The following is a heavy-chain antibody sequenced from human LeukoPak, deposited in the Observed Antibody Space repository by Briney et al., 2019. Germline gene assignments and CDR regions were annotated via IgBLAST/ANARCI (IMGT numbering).Heavy chain of an antibody. CDR2: ISAYNGNT. CDR1: GYTFSSYG. Sequence: ASVKVSCKASGYTFSSYGISWVRQAPGQGLEWMGWISAYNGNTDYAQKFQGRVTMTRDTSISTAYMELSRLRSDDTAVYYCARGRNDYGGTPEYFDYWGQGTLVTVSS. D-gene: IGHD4-23*01. V-gene: IGHV1-18*01. J-gene: IGHJ4*02. CDR3: ARGRNDYGGTPEYFDY.